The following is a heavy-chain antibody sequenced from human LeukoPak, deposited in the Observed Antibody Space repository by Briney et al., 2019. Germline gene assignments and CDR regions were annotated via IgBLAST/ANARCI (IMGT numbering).Heavy chain of an antibody. V-gene: IGHV4-59*01. Sequence: SETLSLTCTVSGGSISSYYWSRIRQPPGKGLEWIGYIYYSGSTNYNPSLKSRVTISVDTSKNQFSLKLSSVTAADTAVYYCARDRSAATWPADWFDPWGQGTLVTVSS. CDR1: GGSISSYY. CDR2: IYYSGST. D-gene: IGHD6-25*01. J-gene: IGHJ5*02. CDR3: ARDRSAATWPADWFDP.